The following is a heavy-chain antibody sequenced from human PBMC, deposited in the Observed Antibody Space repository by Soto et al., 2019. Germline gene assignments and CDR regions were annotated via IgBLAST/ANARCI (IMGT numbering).Heavy chain of an antibody. D-gene: IGHD3-9*01. J-gene: IGHJ5*02. CDR3: TTDGPESNIWP. CDR1: GGSISSYY. Sequence: PSETLSLTCTVSGGSISSYYWSWIRQPPGKGLEWIGYIYYSGSTNYNPSLKSRVTISVDTSKNQFSLKLSSVTAADTAVYYCTTDGPESNIWPWGQGTLVTVS. V-gene: IGHV4-59*01. CDR2: IYYSGST.